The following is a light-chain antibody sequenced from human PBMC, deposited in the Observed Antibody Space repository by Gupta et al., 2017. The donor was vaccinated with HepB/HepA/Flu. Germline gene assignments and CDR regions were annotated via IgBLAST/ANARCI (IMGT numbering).Light chain of an antibody. Sequence: IQMTQSPSSLSASVGDRVTITCRASQSISSYLNWYQQKPGKAPKLLIYAASSLQSGVPSRFSGSGSGTDFTLTSSSLHPEDFATYYCQQSYSTPMYTFGQGTKLEIK. CDR1: QSISSY. J-gene: IGKJ2*01. V-gene: IGKV1-39*01. CDR3: QQSYSTPMYT. CDR2: AAS.